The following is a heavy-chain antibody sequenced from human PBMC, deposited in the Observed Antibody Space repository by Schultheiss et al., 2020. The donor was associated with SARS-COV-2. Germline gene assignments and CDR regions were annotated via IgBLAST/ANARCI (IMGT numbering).Heavy chain of an antibody. CDR3: ARDTGPPPRWGSYRYGWFDP. CDR2: ISNSYGTM. J-gene: IGHJ5*02. D-gene: IGHD3-16*02. CDR1: GFTFSSYG. V-gene: IGHV3-48*04. Sequence: GGSLRLSCAASGFTFSSYGMHWVRQAPGKGLEWVAYISNSYGTMYYADSVKGRFTISRDDARNSLFLQMNSLRAEDTAVYYCARDTGPPPRWGSYRYGWFDPWGQGTLVTVSS.